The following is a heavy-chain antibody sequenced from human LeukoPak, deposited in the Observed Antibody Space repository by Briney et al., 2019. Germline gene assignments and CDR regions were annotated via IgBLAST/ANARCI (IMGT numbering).Heavy chain of an antibody. CDR2: IYHSGST. CDR3: ARIYSSSWFLNWFDP. D-gene: IGHD6-13*01. CDR1: GGSISSYY. Sequence: PSETLSLTCTVSGGSISSYYWGWIRQPPGKGLECIGTIYHSGSTYYNPSLKSRVTISVDTSKNQFSLKLNSVTAADTAVYYCARIYSSSWFLNWFDPWGQGTLVTVSS. J-gene: IGHJ5*02. V-gene: IGHV4-38-2*02.